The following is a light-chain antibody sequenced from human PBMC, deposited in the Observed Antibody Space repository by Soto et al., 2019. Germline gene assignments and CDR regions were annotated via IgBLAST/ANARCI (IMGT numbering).Light chain of an antibody. Sequence: EIVLTHSPATLSVSPGERVTLSCRASQSVSSSYLAWYQQKPGQAPRLLIYGASSRATGIPDRFRGSGSCRGLTVRTSGLDPEDFGGDYCQQYGRSLRTLGQGTMGDIK. CDR1: QSVSSSY. J-gene: IGKJ1*01. V-gene: IGKV3-20*01. CDR2: GAS. CDR3: QQYGRSLRT.